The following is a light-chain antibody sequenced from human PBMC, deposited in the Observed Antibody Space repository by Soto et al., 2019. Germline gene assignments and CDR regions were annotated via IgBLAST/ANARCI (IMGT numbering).Light chain of an antibody. V-gene: IGLV2-14*01. CDR2: EVS. CDR1: SRDVGGYNY. J-gene: IGLJ2*01. CDR3: SSYVNYNTFVI. Sequence: QSALTQSASVSGSPGQSITISCTGTSRDVGGYNYVSWHQQHPGKAPKVIITEVSNRPSGVSNRFSGSKSGNTASLTISGLQAEDEADYYCSSYVNYNTFVIFGGGTKLTVL.